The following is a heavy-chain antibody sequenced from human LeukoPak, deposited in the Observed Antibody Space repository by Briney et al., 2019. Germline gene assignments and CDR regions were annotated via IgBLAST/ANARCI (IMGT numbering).Heavy chain of an antibody. J-gene: IGHJ4*02. CDR2: ISGSSSDI. D-gene: IGHD1-26*01. CDR1: GFTFSSYE. V-gene: IGHV3-48*03. Sequence: GGSLRLSCAASGFTFSSYEMHWVRQAPGKGLDWVSYISGSSSDIYYADSVKGRFTISRDNAKNSLYLQMKSLRAEDTAVYYCARRGYHDYSGFDYWGQGTLVTVSS. CDR3: ARRGYHDYSGFDY.